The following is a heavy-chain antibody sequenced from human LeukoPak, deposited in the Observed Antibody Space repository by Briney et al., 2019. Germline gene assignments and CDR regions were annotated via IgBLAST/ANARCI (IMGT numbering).Heavy chain of an antibody. V-gene: IGHV3-30*04. Sequence: PGRSLRLSCAASGFTFSSYAMHWVRQAPGKGLEWVAVISYDGSNKYYADFVKGRFTISRDNSKNTLYLQMNSLRAEDTAVYYCARSGRYYHGSGSYPPGPDYWGQGTHVTVSS. D-gene: IGHD3-10*01. CDR2: ISYDGSNK. J-gene: IGHJ4*02. CDR1: GFTFSSYA. CDR3: ARSGRYYHGSGSYPPGPDY.